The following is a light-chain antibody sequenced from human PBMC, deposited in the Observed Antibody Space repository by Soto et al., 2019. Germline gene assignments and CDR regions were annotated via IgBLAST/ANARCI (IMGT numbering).Light chain of an antibody. V-gene: IGKV1-5*03. Sequence: DIQMTQSPSTLSGSVGDRVTITCRASQHIGAWVAWYEQKPGKAPNLLISKASTLESGVPSRFSGGGSGTEFTLTISSLQPDDFATYYCQQFHSYPYTFGQGTKLEIK. J-gene: IGKJ2*01. CDR1: QHIGAW. CDR2: KAS. CDR3: QQFHSYPYT.